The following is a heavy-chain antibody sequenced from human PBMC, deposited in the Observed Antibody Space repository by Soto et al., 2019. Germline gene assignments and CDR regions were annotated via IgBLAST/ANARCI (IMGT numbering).Heavy chain of an antibody. V-gene: IGHV5-10-1*01. CDR2: IDPSGSYT. CDR3: ARDYYGYYGMDV. D-gene: IGHD1-26*01. Sequence: PGESLKISCKGSGYSFTSYWISWVRQMPGKGLEWMGRIDPSGSYTNYSPSFQGHVTISADKSISTAYLQWSSLKASDTAMYYCARDYYGYYGMDVWGQGTTVTVSS. CDR1: GYSFTSYW. J-gene: IGHJ6*02.